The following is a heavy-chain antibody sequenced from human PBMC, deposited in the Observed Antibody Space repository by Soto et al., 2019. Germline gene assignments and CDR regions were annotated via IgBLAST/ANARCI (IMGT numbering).Heavy chain of an antibody. D-gene: IGHD3-16*01. CDR2: IFHSGAT. V-gene: IGHV4-59*01. CDR3: ARALMGSFDAFDI. CDR1: GGSISTYY. Sequence: SETLSLTCSVSGGSISTYYWSWIRQAPGKRLEWLGYIFHSGATNYNPSLESRVTMSVDTSKSQLSLRLTSVTAADTGVYYCARALMGSFDAFDIWGQGTKVTVSS. J-gene: IGHJ3*02.